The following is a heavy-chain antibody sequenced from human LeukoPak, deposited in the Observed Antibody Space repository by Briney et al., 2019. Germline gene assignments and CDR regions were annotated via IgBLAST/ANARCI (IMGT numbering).Heavy chain of an antibody. D-gene: IGHD6-13*01. J-gene: IGHJ4*02. CDR1: GGSINSSNYY. Sequence: SETLSLTCTVSGGSINSSNYYWGWIRQPPGKGLEWIGRIYTSGSTNYNPSLKSRVTMSVDTSKNQFSLKLSSVTAADTAVYYCARESIAAAGTWDYWGQGTLVTVSS. CDR3: ARESIAAAGTWDY. CDR2: IYTSGST. V-gene: IGHV4-39*07.